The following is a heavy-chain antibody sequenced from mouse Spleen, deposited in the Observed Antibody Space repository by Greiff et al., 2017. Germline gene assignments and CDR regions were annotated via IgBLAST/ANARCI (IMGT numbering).Heavy chain of an antibody. CDR2: ISSGGGNT. V-gene: IGHV5-9*04. J-gene: IGHJ4*01. CDR1: GFTFSSYA. Sequence: EVKLVESRGGLVKLGGSLKLSCAASGFTFSSYAMSWVRQTPEKRLEWVATISSGGGNTYYPDSVKGRFTISRDNAKNTLYLQMSSLKSEDTAMYYCARRLGRRGAMDYWGQGTSVTVSS. CDR3: ARRLGRRGAMDY. D-gene: IGHD4-1*01.